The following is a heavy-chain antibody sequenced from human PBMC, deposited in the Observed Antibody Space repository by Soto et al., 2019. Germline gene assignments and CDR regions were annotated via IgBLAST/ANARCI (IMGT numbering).Heavy chain of an antibody. CDR1: GFTLSSRW. V-gene: IGHV3-74*01. Sequence: GGSLRLSCVVSGFTLSSRWMHWVRQTPGKGLVWVSRIQPDGYTTNYADSVKGRFTISRDNAKNTVYLHMNSLRPEDTAMYYCARDHATFGKAEFVSWGQGPMVTVS. CDR3: ARDHATFGKAEFVS. J-gene: IGHJ4*02. CDR2: IQPDGYTT. D-gene: IGHD3-16*01.